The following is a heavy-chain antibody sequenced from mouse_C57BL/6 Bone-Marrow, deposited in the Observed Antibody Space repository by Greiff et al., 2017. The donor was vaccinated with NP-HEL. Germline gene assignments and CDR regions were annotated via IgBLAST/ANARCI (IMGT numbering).Heavy chain of an antibody. CDR3: ARAGSNYPFAY. Sequence: EVQVVESGGGLVKPGGSLKLSCAASGFTFSDYGMHWVRQAPEKGLEWVAYISSGSSTIYYVDTVKGRFTISRDNAKNTLFLQMTSLRSEDTAMYYCARAGSNYPFAYWGQGTLVTVSA. V-gene: IGHV5-17*01. J-gene: IGHJ3*01. CDR2: ISSGSSTI. D-gene: IGHD2-5*01. CDR1: GFTFSDYG.